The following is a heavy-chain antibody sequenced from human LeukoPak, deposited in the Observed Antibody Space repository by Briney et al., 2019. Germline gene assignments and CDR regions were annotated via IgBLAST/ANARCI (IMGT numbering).Heavy chain of an antibody. V-gene: IGHV1-69*13. CDR1: GGTFSSYA. CDR3: ASLAVAGIFDY. CDR2: IIPIFGTA. D-gene: IGHD6-19*01. Sequence: GASVKVSCKASGGTFSSYAISWVRQAPGQGLEWMGGIIPIFGTANYAQKFQGRVTITADESTSTAYMELSRLRSEDTAVYYCASLAVAGIFDYWGQGTLVTVSS. J-gene: IGHJ4*02.